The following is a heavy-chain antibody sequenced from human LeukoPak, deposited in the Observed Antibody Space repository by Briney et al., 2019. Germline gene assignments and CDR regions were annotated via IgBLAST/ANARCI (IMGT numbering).Heavy chain of an antibody. D-gene: IGHD5-18*01. CDR2: INPNSGGT. J-gene: IGHJ6*03. V-gene: IGHV1-2*02. CDR1: GYTFTGYY. Sequence: ASVKVSCKASGYTFTGYYMHWVRQAPGQGLEWMGWINPNSGGTNYAQKFQGRVSMTRDTSISTAYMELSRLRSDDTAVYYCAREGQPQAGYYYYYYMDDWGKGTTVTVSS. CDR3: AREGQPQAGYYYYYYMDD.